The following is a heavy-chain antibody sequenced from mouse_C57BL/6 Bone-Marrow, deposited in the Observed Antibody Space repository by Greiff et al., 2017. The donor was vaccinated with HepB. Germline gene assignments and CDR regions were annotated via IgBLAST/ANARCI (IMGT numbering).Heavy chain of an antibody. Sequence: EVMLVESGAELVRPGASVKLSCTASGFNIKDDYMHWVKQRPEQGLEWIGWIDPENGDTEYASKFQGKATITADTSSNTAYLQLSSLTSEDTAVYYCTTTTVVDPFDYWGQGTTLTVSP. CDR2: IDPENGDT. D-gene: IGHD1-1*01. CDR1: GFNIKDDY. V-gene: IGHV14-4*01. CDR3: TTTTVVDPFDY. J-gene: IGHJ2*01.